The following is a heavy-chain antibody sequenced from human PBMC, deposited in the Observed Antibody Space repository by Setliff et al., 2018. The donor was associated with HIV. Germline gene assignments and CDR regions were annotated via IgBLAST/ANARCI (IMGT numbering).Heavy chain of an antibody. V-gene: IGHV4-34*01. CDR3: ARHYDSSGPNYRYYYMDV. D-gene: IGHD3-22*01. J-gene: IGHJ6*03. Sequence: PSETLSLTCAVYGGSFSDYYWSWIRQAPGKGLEWIGEINHSGRTNFNPSLKSQVTISIDTSKQQVSLKLNSVTAADTAVYYCARHYDSSGPNYRYYYMDVWGKGTTVTVSS. CDR1: GGSFSDYY. CDR2: INHSGRT.